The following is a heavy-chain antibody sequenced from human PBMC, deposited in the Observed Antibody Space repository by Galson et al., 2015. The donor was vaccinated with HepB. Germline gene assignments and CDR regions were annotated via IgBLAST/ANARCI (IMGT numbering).Heavy chain of an antibody. Sequence: SVKVSCKASGYTFTSYYMHWVRQAPGQGLEWMGVINPSGGSTSYAQKFQGRVTVTRDTSTSTVYMELSSLRSEDTAVYYCARRGTTVVTPFDYWGQGTLVTVSS. V-gene: IGHV1-46*01. CDR3: ARRGTTVVTPFDY. CDR1: GYTFTSYY. D-gene: IGHD4-23*01. J-gene: IGHJ4*02. CDR2: INPSGGST.